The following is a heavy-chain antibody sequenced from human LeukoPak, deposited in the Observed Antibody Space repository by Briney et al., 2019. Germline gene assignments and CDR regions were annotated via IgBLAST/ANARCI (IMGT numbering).Heavy chain of an antibody. CDR1: GFTFDTYS. J-gene: IGHJ4*02. CDR3: ARGEYHQDGIGSNRFDN. D-gene: IGHD5-24*01. CDR2: ISAASHGI. V-gene: IGHV3-48*01. Sequence: GGSLRLSCAASGFTFDTYSMTWVRQAPGKGLGWISHISAASHGIKYVASVKGRFTISRDNAKNSVFLQMTSLRPEDMAVYYCARGEYHQDGIGSNRFDNWGQGALVTVSS.